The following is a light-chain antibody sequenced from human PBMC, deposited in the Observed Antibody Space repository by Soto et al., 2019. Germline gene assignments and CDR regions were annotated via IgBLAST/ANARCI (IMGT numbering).Light chain of an antibody. CDR3: MQALQTRLT. V-gene: IGKV2-28*01. CDR2: LGS. CDR1: QSLLHSNGYNY. J-gene: IGKJ4*01. Sequence: DIVMTQSPLSLPVTPGEPASISCRSSQSLLHSNGYNYLDWYLQKPGQSPQLLIYLGSNRASGVPDRFCGSGSGTDFTLKISRVEAEDVGVYYCMQALQTRLTFGGGTKVEIK.